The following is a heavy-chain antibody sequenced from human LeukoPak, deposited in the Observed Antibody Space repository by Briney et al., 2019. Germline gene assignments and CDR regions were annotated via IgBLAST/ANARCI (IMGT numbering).Heavy chain of an antibody. CDR1: GGSISSSSYY. J-gene: IGHJ4*02. V-gene: IGHV4-39*07. CDR2: IYYSGST. CDR3: ATVVRGVTQYYYDSSGYLFDY. Sequence: KASETLSLTCTVSGGSISSSSYYWGWIRQPPGKGLQWIGRIYYSGSTYYNPSLKSRVTISVDTSKNQFSLKLSSVTAADTAVYYCATVVRGVTQYYYDSSGYLFDYWGQGTLVTVSS. D-gene: IGHD3-22*01.